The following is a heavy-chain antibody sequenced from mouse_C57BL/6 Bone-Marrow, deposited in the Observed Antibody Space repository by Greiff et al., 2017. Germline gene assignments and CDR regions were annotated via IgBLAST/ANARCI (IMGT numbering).Heavy chain of an antibody. Sequence: QVHVKQSGPGLVQPSQSLSITCTVSGFSLTSYGVHWVRQSPGKGLEWLGVIWSGGSTDYNAAFISRLSISKDNSKSQVFFKMNSLQADDTAIYYCAEGEYGNHAGMDYWGQGTSVTVSS. CDR1: GFSLTSYG. V-gene: IGHV2-2*01. D-gene: IGHD2-10*02. CDR2: IWSGGST. J-gene: IGHJ4*01. CDR3: AEGEYGNHAGMDY.